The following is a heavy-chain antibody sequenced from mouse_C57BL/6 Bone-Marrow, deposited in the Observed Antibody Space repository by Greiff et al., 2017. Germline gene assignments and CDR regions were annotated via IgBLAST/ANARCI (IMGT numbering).Heavy chain of an antibody. CDR1: GFNIKDDY. CDR2: IDPENGDT. CDR3: TTFYYGSRNWYFDV. V-gene: IGHV14-4*01. J-gene: IGHJ1*03. Sequence: EVQLQQSGAELVRPGASVKLSCTASGFNIKDDYMHWVKQRPEQGLEWIGWIDPENGDTEYAPKFQGKAPITADTSSNTAYLQLSSLTSEDTAVYYCTTFYYGSRNWYFDVWGTGTTVTVSS. D-gene: IGHD1-1*01.